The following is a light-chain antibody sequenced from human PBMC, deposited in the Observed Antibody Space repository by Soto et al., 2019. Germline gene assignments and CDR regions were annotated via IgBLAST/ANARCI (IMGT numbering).Light chain of an antibody. CDR3: QQSYSTPLT. J-gene: IGKJ4*01. V-gene: IGKV1-39*01. CDR1: QSSRSY. CDR2: AAS. Sequence: DIQMTQSPSSLSASVGYRVTIACRASQSSRSYLNWYQQKPGKAPKLLIYAASNLQSGVPSRFSGSGSGTDFTLTISSLLPEDFATYYCQQSYSTPLTFGGGTKVEI.